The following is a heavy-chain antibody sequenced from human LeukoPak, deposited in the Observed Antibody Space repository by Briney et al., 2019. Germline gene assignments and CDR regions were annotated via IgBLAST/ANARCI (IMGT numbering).Heavy chain of an antibody. CDR3: ATDGAGFDT. V-gene: IGHV3-11*01. CDR2: INIGGTNT. CDR1: GFTFSDYY. J-gene: IGHJ5*02. Sequence: PGGSLRLSCAASGFTFSDYYMSWIRQAPGKGLEWLSYINIGGTNTHYADSVKGRFTISRDNAKKSLYLEMHNLRAEDTAVYYCATDGAGFDTWGQGVLVTVSS.